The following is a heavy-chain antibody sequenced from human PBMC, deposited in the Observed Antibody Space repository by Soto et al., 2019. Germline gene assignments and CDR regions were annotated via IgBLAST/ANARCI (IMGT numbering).Heavy chain of an antibody. Sequence: GASVKVSCKASGGTFSSYAISWVRQAPGQGLDWMGGIIPIFGTANYAQKFQGRVTITADESTSTAYMELSSLRSEDTAVYYCAISQRVPAMVKVNWFDPWGQGTLVTVSS. D-gene: IGHD5-18*01. CDR2: IIPIFGTA. CDR3: AISQRVPAMVKVNWFDP. CDR1: GGTFSSYA. V-gene: IGHV1-69*13. J-gene: IGHJ5*02.